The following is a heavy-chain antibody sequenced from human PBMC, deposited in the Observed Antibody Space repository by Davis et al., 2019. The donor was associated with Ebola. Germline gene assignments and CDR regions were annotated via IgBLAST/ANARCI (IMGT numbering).Heavy chain of an antibody. Sequence: MPSETLSLTCAVSGDSISSSNWWSWVRQPPGKGLEWIGEISQSGSTNYNPSLKSRVTISVDKSKNQFSLKLSSVTAADTAVYYCARSRWFRGRDAFDIWGQGTMVTVSS. V-gene: IGHV4-4*02. CDR3: ARSRWFRGRDAFDI. D-gene: IGHD3-10*01. CDR2: ISQSGST. J-gene: IGHJ3*02. CDR1: GDSISSSNW.